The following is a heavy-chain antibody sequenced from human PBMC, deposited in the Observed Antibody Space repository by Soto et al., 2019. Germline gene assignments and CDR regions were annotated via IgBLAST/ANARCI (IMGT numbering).Heavy chain of an antibody. CDR1: GGSFSGYY. CDR2: INHSGST. D-gene: IGHD3-3*01. Sequence: LSLTCAVYGGSFSGYYWSWIRQPPGKGLEWIGEINHSGSTNYNPSLKSRVTISVDTSKNQFSLKLSSVTAADTAVYYCARGRGYYDFWSGSGSYYYYGTGVWGQGTSFTGS. V-gene: IGHV4-34*01. J-gene: IGHJ6*02. CDR3: ARGRGYYDFWSGSGSYYYYGTGV.